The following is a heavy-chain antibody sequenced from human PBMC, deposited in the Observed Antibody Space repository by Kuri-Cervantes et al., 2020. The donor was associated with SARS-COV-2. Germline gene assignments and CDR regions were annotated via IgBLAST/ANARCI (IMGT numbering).Heavy chain of an antibody. CDR2: ISSSSSYI. D-gene: IGHD4-11*01. CDR1: GFTFSSYS. V-gene: IGHV3-21*01. J-gene: IGHJ5*02. Sequence: GGSLRLSCAASGFTFSSYSMNWVRQAPGEGLEWVSSISSSSSYIYYADSVKGRFTISRDNAKNSLYLQMNSLRAEDTAVYYCARSFTVTDPFDPWGQGTLVTVSS. CDR3: ARSFTVTDPFDP.